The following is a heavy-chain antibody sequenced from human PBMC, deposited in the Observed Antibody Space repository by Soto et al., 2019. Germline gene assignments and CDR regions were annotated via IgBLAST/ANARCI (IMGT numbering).Heavy chain of an antibody. Sequence: GSSVKVACKASTGTYLHSVRQAPGQGLEWMEWINPNRGGTQYAEQFQGRVTMTWDPSISTVYMELNSLTSDDTAVYYCAREEATAGNDCFDYWGQGTIGTVSS. D-gene: IGHD6-13*01. V-gene: IGHV1-2*02. J-gene: IGHJ4*02. CDR1: TGTY. CDR3: AREEATAGNDCFDY. CDR2: INPNRGGT.